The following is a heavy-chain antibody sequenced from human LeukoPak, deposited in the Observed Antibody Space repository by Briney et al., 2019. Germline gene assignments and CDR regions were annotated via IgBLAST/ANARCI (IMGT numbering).Heavy chain of an antibody. J-gene: IGHJ4*02. V-gene: IGHV4-4*02. CDR2: IYHSGST. D-gene: IGHD3-9*01. Sequence: PSGTLSLTCAVSGVSISSSNWWSWVRQPPGKGLEWIGEIYHSGSTNYSPSLKSRVTISVDKSKNQFSLKLSSVTAADTAVYYCARRLRYFDWLLDYFDYWGQGTLVTVSS. CDR3: ARRLRYFDWLLDYFDY. CDR1: GVSISSSNW.